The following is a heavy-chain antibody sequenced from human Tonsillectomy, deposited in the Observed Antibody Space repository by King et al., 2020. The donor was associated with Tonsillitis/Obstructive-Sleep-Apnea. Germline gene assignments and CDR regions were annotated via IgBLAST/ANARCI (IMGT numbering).Heavy chain of an antibody. J-gene: IGHJ5*02. Sequence: VQLVESGSELKKPGASVKVSCKASGYTFTSYAMNWVRQAPGQGLECMGWININTENPTYAQGFTGRCVFSLDTSVSTAYPQISSLKAEDTAMYYCARSDLESGSLFDPWGQGTLVTVSS. V-gene: IGHV7-4-1*02. D-gene: IGHD3-3*01. CDR3: ARSDLESGSLFDP. CDR2: ININTENP. CDR1: GYTFTSYA.